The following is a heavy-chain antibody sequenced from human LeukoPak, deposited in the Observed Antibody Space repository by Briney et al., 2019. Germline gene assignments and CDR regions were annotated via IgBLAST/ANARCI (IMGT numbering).Heavy chain of an antibody. J-gene: IGHJ4*02. D-gene: IGHD3-10*01. CDR2: IIPIFGTA. CDR1: GGTFSSYA. V-gene: IGHV1-69*13. Sequence: ASVKVSCKASGGTFSSYAISWVRQAPGQGLEWMGGIIPIFGTANYAQKFQGRVTITADESTSTAYMELSSLRSDDTAVYYCARRGDQATLDYWGQGTLVTVSS. CDR3: ARRGDQATLDY.